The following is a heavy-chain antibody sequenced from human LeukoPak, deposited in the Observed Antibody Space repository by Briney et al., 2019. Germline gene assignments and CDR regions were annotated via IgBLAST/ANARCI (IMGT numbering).Heavy chain of an antibody. CDR2: ISSSSSYI. CDR3: ARDGRADDYYYYMDV. V-gene: IGHV3-21*01. Sequence: GRSLRLSCAASGFTFSSYSMNSVRQAPGQGLEWVSSISSSSSYIYYADSVKGRFTISRDNAKNSLYLQMNSLRAEDTAVYYCARDGRADDYYYYMDVWGKGTTVTVSS. CDR1: GFTFSSYS. J-gene: IGHJ6*03.